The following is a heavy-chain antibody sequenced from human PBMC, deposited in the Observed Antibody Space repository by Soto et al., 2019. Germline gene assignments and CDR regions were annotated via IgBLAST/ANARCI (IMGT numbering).Heavy chain of an antibody. Sequence: SETLSLTCTVSGGPISSGGYYWNWIRQHPGKGLEWIGYIYYSGSTYYNPSLESRLTISVDTSKNQFSLKLSSVTAADTAVYYCARGYDDSPYNWFDPWGQGTLVTVSS. CDR2: IYYSGST. CDR3: ARGYDDSPYNWFDP. CDR1: GGPISSGGYY. J-gene: IGHJ5*02. D-gene: IGHD4-17*01. V-gene: IGHV4-31*03.